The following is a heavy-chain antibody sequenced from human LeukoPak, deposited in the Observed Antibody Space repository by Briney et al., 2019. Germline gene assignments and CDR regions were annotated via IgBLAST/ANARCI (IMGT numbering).Heavy chain of an antibody. CDR2: ISSSSSYI. CDR3: ARDKSTDGDAFNI. D-gene: IGHD1-14*01. J-gene: IGHJ3*02. Sequence: PGGSLRLSCAASGFTFSSYSMNWVRQAPGKGLEWVSSISSSSSYIYYADSVKGRFTISRDNAKNSLYLQMNSLRAEDTAVYFCARDKSTDGDAFNIWGQGTMVTVSS. CDR1: GFTFSSYS. V-gene: IGHV3-21*01.